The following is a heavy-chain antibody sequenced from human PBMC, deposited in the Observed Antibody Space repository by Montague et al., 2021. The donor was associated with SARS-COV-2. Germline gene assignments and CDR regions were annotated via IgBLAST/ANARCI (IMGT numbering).Heavy chain of an antibody. Sequence: GGGRYSAGSLRGRFTISRDNSTNTLYLQLNSLRAEDTAVYYCAKDLTGGGELQGLFDYWGQGTLVTVSS. CDR3: AKDLTGGGELQGLFDY. V-gene: IGHV3-23*01. D-gene: IGHD1-14*01. J-gene: IGHJ4*02. CDR2: GGGR.